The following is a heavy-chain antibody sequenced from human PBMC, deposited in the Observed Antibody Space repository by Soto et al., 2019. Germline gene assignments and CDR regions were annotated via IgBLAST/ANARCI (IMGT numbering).Heavy chain of an antibody. V-gene: IGHV4-59*08. J-gene: IGHJ6*02. CDR1: SGPDRSHN. CDR2: VYYTGET. D-gene: IGHD4-17*01. Sequence: QVQLQQSGPRLVKPSETLSLTCTVSSGPDRSHNWGWIRQPPGRGLEWIGYVYYTGETAYNPSLRSRVTIXAXTXXNDISLTLSSVTAADTAVYYCVRQGIDYLHGLVDVWGQGTTVSVSS. CDR3: VRQGIDYLHGLVDV.